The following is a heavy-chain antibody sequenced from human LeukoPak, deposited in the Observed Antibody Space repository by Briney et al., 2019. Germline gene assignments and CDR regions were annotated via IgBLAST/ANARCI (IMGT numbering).Heavy chain of an antibody. D-gene: IGHD6-13*01. Sequence: SVKVSCKASGGTFSSYAISWVRQAPGQGLEWMGGIIPIFGTANYAQKFQGRVTITTDESTSTAYMDLSSLRSEDTAVYYCASSAAGNPEKLYMDVWGKGTTVTVSS. CDR2: IIPIFGTA. J-gene: IGHJ6*03. CDR3: ASSAAGNPEKLYMDV. CDR1: GGTFSSYA. V-gene: IGHV1-69*05.